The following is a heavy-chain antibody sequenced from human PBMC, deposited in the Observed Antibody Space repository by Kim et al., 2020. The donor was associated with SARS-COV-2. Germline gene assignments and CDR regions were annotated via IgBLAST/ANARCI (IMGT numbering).Heavy chain of an antibody. CDR2: ISSYSGTT. CDR1: GGSISINSYY. D-gene: IGHD1-26*01. Sequence: SETLSLTCTVSGGSISINSYYWGWIRQPPGKGLEWIGSISSYSGTTYYNPSLRNRVTISVDTSKNQFYLKLSSVTAADTAVYCCARRPSTLVWFDPWGQGTLVTVSS. V-gene: IGHV4-39*01. CDR3: ARRPSTLVWFDP. J-gene: IGHJ5*02.